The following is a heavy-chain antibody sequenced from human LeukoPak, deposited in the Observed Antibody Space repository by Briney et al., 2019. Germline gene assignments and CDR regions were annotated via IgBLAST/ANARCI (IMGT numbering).Heavy chain of an antibody. Sequence: ASVKVSCKASGYTFTGYYMHWVRQAPGQGLEWMGWINPNSGGTNYAQKFQGRVTMTRDTSISTAYMELSRLRSDDTAVYYCARDRGSYFSDAFDIWGQGTMVTVSA. V-gene: IGHV1-2*02. CDR3: ARDRGSYFSDAFDI. D-gene: IGHD1-26*01. CDR1: GYTFTGYY. J-gene: IGHJ3*02. CDR2: INPNSGGT.